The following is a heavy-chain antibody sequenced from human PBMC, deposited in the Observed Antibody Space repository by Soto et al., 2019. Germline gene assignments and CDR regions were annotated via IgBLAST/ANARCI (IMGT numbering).Heavy chain of an antibody. D-gene: IGHD2-2*01. V-gene: IGHV1-69*01. CDR2: IIPIFGTA. Sequence: QVQLVQSGAEVKKPGSSVKVSCKASGGTFSSYAISWVRQAPGQGLEWMGGIIPIFGTANYAQKFQGIVTITADESTSTAYMELSSLRSEDTAVYYCARRYCSSTSCYSDYYYGMDVWGQGTTVTVSS. CDR1: GGTFSSYA. J-gene: IGHJ6*02. CDR3: ARRYCSSTSCYSDYYYGMDV.